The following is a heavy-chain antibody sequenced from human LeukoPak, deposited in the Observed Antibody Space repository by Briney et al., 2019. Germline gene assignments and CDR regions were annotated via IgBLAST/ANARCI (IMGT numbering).Heavy chain of an antibody. CDR1: GFTFSGSA. J-gene: IGHJ4*02. V-gene: IGHV3-73*01. CDR2: IRSKANSYAT. CDR3: TRPGYYDSSGYLYYFDY. Sequence: GSLRLSCAASGFTFSGSAMHWVRQASGKGLEWVGRIRSKANSYATAYAAPVKGRFTTSRDDSKNTAYLQMNSLKTEDTAVYYCTRPGYYDSSGYLYYFDYWGQGTLVTVSS. D-gene: IGHD3-22*01.